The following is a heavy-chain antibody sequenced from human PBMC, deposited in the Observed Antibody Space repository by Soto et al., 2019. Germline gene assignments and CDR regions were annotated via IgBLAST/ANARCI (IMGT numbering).Heavy chain of an antibody. CDR1: EGTFSSYA. D-gene: IGHD6-13*01. CDR3: ARTVGAAAAGPRGEY. J-gene: IGHJ4*02. V-gene: IGHV1-69*12. Sequence: QVQLVQSGAEVKKPGSSGKVSCKVSEGTFSSYAISWERQAPGLGLEWMGGIIPIFGTANYAQKFQGRVTITADESTSTAYMELSRLRSEDTAVYYCARTVGAAAAGPRGEYWGQGTLVTVSS. CDR2: IIPIFGTA.